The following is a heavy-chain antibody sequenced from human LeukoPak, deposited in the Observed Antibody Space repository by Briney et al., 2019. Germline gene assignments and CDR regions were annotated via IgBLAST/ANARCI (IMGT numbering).Heavy chain of an antibody. Sequence: SETLSLTCTVSGGSISSYYWSWIRQPAGKGLEWIGRIYTSGSTNYNPSLKSRVTMSVDTSKNQFSLKLSSVTAADTAVYYCARGQYCSSTSCQRGYYYYYYMDVWGKGTTVTVSS. CDR3: ARGQYCSSTSCQRGYYYYYYMDV. CDR1: GGSISSYY. D-gene: IGHD2-2*01. J-gene: IGHJ6*03. V-gene: IGHV4-4*07. CDR2: IYTSGST.